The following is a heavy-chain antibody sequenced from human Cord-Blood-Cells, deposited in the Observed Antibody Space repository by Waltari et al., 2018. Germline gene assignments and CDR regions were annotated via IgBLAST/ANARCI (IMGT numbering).Heavy chain of an antibody. CDR2: IFPDDYGT. D-gene: IGHD5-18*01. V-gene: IGHV5-51*01. CDR1: GYSFTSYW. Sequence: EVQLVQSGAEVKKPGESLKISCKGSGYSFTSYWIGWVRQMAGKGLEWLGSIFPDDYGTRYSTSFQGEVTISADKSISTAYLQWSSLKASDTAMYYCARRGYSYRAFDIWGQGTMVTVSS. J-gene: IGHJ3*02. CDR3: ARRGYSYRAFDI.